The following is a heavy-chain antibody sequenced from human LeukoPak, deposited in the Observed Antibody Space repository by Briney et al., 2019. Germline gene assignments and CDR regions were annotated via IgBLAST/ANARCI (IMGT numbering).Heavy chain of an antibody. CDR1: GFTFSSYG. CDR2: IRYDGSNK. CDR3: AKGGYYDSGGYSANVPFDY. Sequence: PGGSLRLSCAASGFTFSSYGMHRVRQAPGKGLEWVAFIRYDGSNKYYADSVKGRFTISRDNSKNTLYLQMNSLRAEDTAVYYCAKGGYYDSGGYSANVPFDYWGQGTLVTVSS. J-gene: IGHJ4*02. D-gene: IGHD3-22*01. V-gene: IGHV3-30*02.